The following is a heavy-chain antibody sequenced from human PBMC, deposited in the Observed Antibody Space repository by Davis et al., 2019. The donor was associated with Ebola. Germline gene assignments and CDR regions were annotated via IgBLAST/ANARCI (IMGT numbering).Heavy chain of an antibody. V-gene: IGHV3-33*01. CDR3: ARDRIAVADFVYYYYGMDV. CDR2: IWYDGSNK. Sequence: PGGSLRLSCAASGFTFSSYGMHWVRQAPGKGLEWVAVIWYDGSNKYYADSVKGRFTISRDNSKNTLYLQMNSLRAEDTAVYYCARDRIAVADFVYYYYGMDVWGKGTTVTVSS. D-gene: IGHD6-19*01. J-gene: IGHJ6*04. CDR1: GFTFSSYG.